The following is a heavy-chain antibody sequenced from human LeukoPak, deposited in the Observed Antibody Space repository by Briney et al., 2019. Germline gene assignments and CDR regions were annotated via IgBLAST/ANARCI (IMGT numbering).Heavy chain of an antibody. CDR2: ISGSGGST. Sequence: GGSLRLSCAASGFTFSDYYMSWIRQAPGKGLEWVSAISGSGGSTYYADSVKGRFTISRDNSKNTLYLQMNSLRAEDTAVYYCAKAQYSGYDFDFDYWGQGTLVTVSS. CDR3: AKAQYSGYDFDFDY. V-gene: IGHV3-23*01. D-gene: IGHD5-12*01. J-gene: IGHJ4*02. CDR1: GFTFSDYY.